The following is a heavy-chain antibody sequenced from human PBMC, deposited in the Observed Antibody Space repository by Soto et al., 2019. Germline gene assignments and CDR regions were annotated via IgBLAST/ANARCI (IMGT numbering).Heavy chain of an antibody. CDR3: ARTPYSFGLYFFDY. J-gene: IGHJ4*02. Sequence: SETLSLTCTVSGDSISSYYWSWIRQPPGKGLEWVGYVHYSGTTKYNPSLKTRVTISVDTSKNQFSLKLRSVTAADAAVYYCARTPYSFGLYFFDYWAQGTLVTVSS. CDR2: VHYSGTT. CDR1: GDSISSYY. V-gene: IGHV4-59*12. D-gene: IGHD5-18*01.